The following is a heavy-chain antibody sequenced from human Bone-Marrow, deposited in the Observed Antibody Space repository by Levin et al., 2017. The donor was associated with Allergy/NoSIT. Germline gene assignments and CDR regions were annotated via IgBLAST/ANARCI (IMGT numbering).Heavy chain of an antibody. Sequence: PGGSLRLSCAASGFSFSDHTMNWVRQAPGKGLEWVASISDTSDFIYYADSLKGRFTISRDNARNSLHLQMNSLRAEDTALYSCARDHEGIHLERLGLLPNYHSGMDVWGQGTTVTVSS. CDR1: GFSFSDHT. CDR3: ARDHEGIHLERLGLLPNYHSGMDV. J-gene: IGHJ6*02. D-gene: IGHD1-1*01. CDR2: ISDTSDFI. V-gene: IGHV3-21*01.